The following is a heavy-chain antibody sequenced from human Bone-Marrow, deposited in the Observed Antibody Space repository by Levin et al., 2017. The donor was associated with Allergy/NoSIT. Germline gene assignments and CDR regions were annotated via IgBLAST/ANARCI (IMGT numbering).Heavy chain of an antibody. Sequence: GASVKVSCKASGYTFTSYSLHWVRQAPGQGLEWMGMIHPRGGSASSAQRFQGRVTLTSDTSTNTVYMELISLRSEDTAVYYCARDRAYSSGSYYNGPGYWGQGTLVTVSS. V-gene: IGHV1-46*01. CDR3: ARDRAYSSGSYYNGPGY. D-gene: IGHD3-10*01. J-gene: IGHJ4*02. CDR2: IHPRGGSA. CDR1: GYTFTSYS.